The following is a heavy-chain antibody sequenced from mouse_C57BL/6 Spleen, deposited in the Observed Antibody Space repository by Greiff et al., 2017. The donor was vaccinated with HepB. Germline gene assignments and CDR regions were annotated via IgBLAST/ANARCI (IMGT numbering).Heavy chain of an antibody. CDR1: GYTFPSSG. V-gene: IGHV1-81*01. J-gene: IGHJ2*01. CDR3: ATMTDYFDY. CDR2: IYPRSGNT. D-gene: IGHD2-13*01. Sequence: VQLQHSGAELARPGASVKLSCKASGYTFPSSGISWVKQRTGQGLEWIGEIYPRSGNTYYNEKFKGKATLTADKSSSTAYMELRSLTSEDSAVYFCATMTDYFDYWGQGTTLTVSS.